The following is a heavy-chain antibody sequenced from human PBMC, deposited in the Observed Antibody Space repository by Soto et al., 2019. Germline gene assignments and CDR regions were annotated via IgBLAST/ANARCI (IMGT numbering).Heavy chain of an antibody. V-gene: IGHV4-59*01. Sequence: QVQLQESGPGLVKPSETLSLTCTVSGGSISSYYWSWIRQPPGKGLEWIGYIYYSGSTNYNPSLKSRVTISVDTSKNQFSLKLSSVTAADTAVYYCARGFDSSGLVDYWGQGTLVTVSS. CDR2: IYYSGST. CDR3: ARGFDSSGLVDY. D-gene: IGHD3-22*01. J-gene: IGHJ4*02. CDR1: GGSISSYY.